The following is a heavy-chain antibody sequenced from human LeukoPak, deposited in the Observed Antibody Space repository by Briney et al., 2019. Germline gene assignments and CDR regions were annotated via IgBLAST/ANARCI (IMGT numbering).Heavy chain of an antibody. Sequence: PSETLSPTCTVSGGSIGSISSSSYYWGWIRQPPGKGLEWIGSIYYSGSTYYNPSLKSRVTISVDTSKNQFSLKLSSVTAADTAVYYCARRTDYYDSSAYYYPFDYWGQGTLVTVSS. CDR2: IYYSGST. J-gene: IGHJ4*02. CDR1: GGSIGSISSSSYY. V-gene: IGHV4-39*01. D-gene: IGHD3-22*01. CDR3: ARRTDYYDSSAYYYPFDY.